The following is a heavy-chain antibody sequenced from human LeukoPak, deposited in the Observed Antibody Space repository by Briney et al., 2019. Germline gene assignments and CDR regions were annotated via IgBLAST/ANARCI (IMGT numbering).Heavy chain of an antibody. CDR1: GGTFSGYY. D-gene: IGHD4-17*01. J-gene: IGHJ6*02. V-gene: IGHV4-34*01. CDR2: INHSGST. Sequence: KPSETLSLTCAVYGGTFSGYYWSWIRQPPGKGPEWIGEINHSGSTNYNPSLKSRVTISVDTSKNQFSLQLRSVTAADTAVYYCAREDPQTTVPEGMDVWGQGTTVIVSS. CDR3: AREDPQTTVPEGMDV.